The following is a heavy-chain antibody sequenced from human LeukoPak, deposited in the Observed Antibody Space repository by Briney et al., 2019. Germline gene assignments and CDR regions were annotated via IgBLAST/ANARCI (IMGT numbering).Heavy chain of an antibody. CDR3: ARSKYYYDSSGYYPTVYFDY. CDR2: IYYSGST. Sequence: SETLSLTCTVSGASISSYYWSWIRQLPGKGLEWIGYIYYSGSTYYNPSLKSRVTISVDTSKNQFSLKLSSVTAADTAVYYCARSKYYYDSSGYYPTVYFDYWGQGTLVTVSS. D-gene: IGHD3-22*01. J-gene: IGHJ4*02. CDR1: GASISSYY. V-gene: IGHV4-59*01.